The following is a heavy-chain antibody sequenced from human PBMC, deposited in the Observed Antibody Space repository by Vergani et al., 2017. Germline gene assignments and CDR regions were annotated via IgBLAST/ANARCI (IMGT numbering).Heavy chain of an antibody. V-gene: IGHV3-21*01. CDR1: GFTFSSYG. D-gene: IGHD4-17*01. J-gene: IGHJ4*02. Sequence: VQLVESGGGVVQPGRSLRLSCAASGFTFSSYGMHWVRQAPGKGLEWVSSISSSNSYIYYADSVKGRFTISRDNAKNSLYLQMNSLRAEDTAVYYCARDYGDYLPDYWGQGTLVTVSS. CDR3: ARDYGDYLPDY. CDR2: ISSSNSYI.